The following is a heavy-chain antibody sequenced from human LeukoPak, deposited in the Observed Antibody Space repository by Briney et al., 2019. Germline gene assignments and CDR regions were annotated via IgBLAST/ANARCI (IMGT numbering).Heavy chain of an antibody. J-gene: IGHJ5*02. Sequence: GGSLRLSCAASGFTFDDYGMNWVRQAPGKGLEWVSGINWNGGSTGYADSVKGRFTISRDNAKNSLYLQMNSLRAEDTALYYCARDDYGDYSIWFDPWGQGTLVTVSS. CDR2: INWNGGST. D-gene: IGHD4-17*01. V-gene: IGHV3-20*04. CDR1: GFTFDDYG. CDR3: ARDDYGDYSIWFDP.